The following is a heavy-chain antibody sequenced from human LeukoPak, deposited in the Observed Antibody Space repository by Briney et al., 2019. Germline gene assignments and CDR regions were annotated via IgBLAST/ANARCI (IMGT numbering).Heavy chain of an antibody. CDR1: GFTFSSYS. D-gene: IGHD1-26*01. Sequence: GGSLRLSCAASGFTFSSYSMNWVRQPPGKGLEWVSSISSSSSYIYYADSVKGRFTISRDDAKNSLYLQMNSLRAEDTAVYYCARGGDSGSHDYWGQGTLVNVSS. J-gene: IGHJ4*02. CDR3: ARGGDSGSHDY. CDR2: ISSSSSYI. V-gene: IGHV3-21*01.